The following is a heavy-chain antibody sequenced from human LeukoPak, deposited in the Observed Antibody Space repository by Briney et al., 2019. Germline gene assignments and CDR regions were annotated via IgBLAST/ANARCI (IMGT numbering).Heavy chain of an antibody. J-gene: IGHJ4*02. D-gene: IGHD1-26*01. Sequence: GRSLRLSCAASGFTFCDYAMSWVRQAPGKGLEWVSLIRSKAYGGTPEYAASVKDRFTISRDDSKSIAYLQMSSLKTEDTAVYYCTRVAITLVGSYDHYFDYWGQGTLVTVSS. CDR2: IRSKAYGGTP. CDR3: TRVAITLVGSYDHYFDY. V-gene: IGHV3-49*04. CDR1: GFTFCDYA.